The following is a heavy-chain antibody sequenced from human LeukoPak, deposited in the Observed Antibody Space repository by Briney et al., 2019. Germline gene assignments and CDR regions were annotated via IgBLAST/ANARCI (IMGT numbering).Heavy chain of an antibody. Sequence: GRSLRLSCAASGFTFSSYSMNWVRQAPGKGLEWVSSISSSSTYIYYAGSVKGRFTISRDNAKNSLFPQMNSLRAEDTAVYYCARDKGTEGLLPRGDWYFDLWGRGTLVTVSS. J-gene: IGHJ2*01. CDR2: ISSSSTYI. V-gene: IGHV3-21*01. CDR1: GFTFSSYS. D-gene: IGHD3-3*01. CDR3: ARDKGTEGLLPRGDWYFDL.